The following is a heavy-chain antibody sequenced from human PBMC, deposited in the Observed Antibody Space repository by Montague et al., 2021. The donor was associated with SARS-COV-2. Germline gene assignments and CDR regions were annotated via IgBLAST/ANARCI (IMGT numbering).Heavy chain of an antibody. CDR2: IYWNDDK. D-gene: IGHD3-9*01. CDR3: AHSYDILTGSALVT. Sequence: PVLVKPTQTLTLTCSFFGFSLSTSAVGVGWIRQPPGKALEWLAVIYWNDDKYYDPSLNSRLTITKDTSKSQVVLTMTNMGPVDTATYYCAHSYDILTGSALVTWGQGTLVTVSS. CDR1: GFSLSTSAVG. V-gene: IGHV2-5*01. J-gene: IGHJ5*02.